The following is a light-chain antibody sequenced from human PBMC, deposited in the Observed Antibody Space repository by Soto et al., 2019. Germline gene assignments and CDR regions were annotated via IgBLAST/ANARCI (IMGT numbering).Light chain of an antibody. J-gene: IGKJ1*01. CDR1: QSVSSN. Sequence: EIVRTQSPATLSVSPGERATLSCRASQSVSSNLAWYQQKPGQAPRLLLYGTSTRATGIPARFSGSGSGTEFTLTLSSLQSEDFAVYYCQHYNNWPRTFGQGTKVEIK. V-gene: IGKV3-15*01. CDR3: QHYNNWPRT. CDR2: GTS.